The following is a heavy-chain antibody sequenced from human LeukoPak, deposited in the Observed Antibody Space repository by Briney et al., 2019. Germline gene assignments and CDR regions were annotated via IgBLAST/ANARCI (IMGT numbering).Heavy chain of an antibody. V-gene: IGHV1-18*01. CDR3: ARTQYYDILTGSGY. CDR2: ISAYNGNT. Sequence: GASVKVSCKASGYTFTSYGISWVRQAPGQGLEWMGWISAYNGNTNYAQKLQGRVTMTTDTSTSTAYMELRSLRSDDTAVYYCARTQYYDILTGSGYWGQGTLVTVSS. D-gene: IGHD3-9*01. J-gene: IGHJ4*02. CDR1: GYTFTSYG.